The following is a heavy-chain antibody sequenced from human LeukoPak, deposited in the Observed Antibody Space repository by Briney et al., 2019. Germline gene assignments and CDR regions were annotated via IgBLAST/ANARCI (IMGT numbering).Heavy chain of an antibody. V-gene: IGHV3-64*01. CDR2: ISSNGGST. J-gene: IGHJ4*02. CDR1: GLTFSSYA. CDR3: AKGLAVAGNGFDY. Sequence: PGGSLRLSCAASGLTFSSYAMHWVRQAPGKGLEYVSAISSNGGSTYYANSVKGRFTISRDNSKNTLYLQMNSLRAEDTAIYYCAKGLAVAGNGFDYWGQGALVTVSS. D-gene: IGHD6-19*01.